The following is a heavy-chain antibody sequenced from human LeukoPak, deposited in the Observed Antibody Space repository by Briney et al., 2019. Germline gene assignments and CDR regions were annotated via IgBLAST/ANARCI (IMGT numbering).Heavy chain of an antibody. J-gene: IGHJ4*02. CDR1: GGTFSSYA. V-gene: IGHV1-69*05. CDR2: IIPIFGTA. CDR3: ARACGPAGGYFDS. D-gene: IGHD3-16*01. Sequence: SVKVSCKASGGTFSSYAISWVRQAPGQGLEWMGRIIPIFGTANYAQKFQGRVTITTDESTSTAYMELSSLRSEDTAVYYCARACGPAGGYFDSWGQGTLVTVSS.